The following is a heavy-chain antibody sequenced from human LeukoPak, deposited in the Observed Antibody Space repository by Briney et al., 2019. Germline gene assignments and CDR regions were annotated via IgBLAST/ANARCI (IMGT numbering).Heavy chain of an antibody. D-gene: IGHD3-22*01. J-gene: IGHJ4*02. Sequence: GASVKVSCKASGGTFSSYAISWVRQAPGQGLEWMGRIIPIFGTANYAQKFQGRVTITTDESTSTAYMELSSLRSEDTAVYYCASIYYDSSGYYYGYFDYWGQGTLVTVSS. CDR2: IIPIFGTA. CDR3: ASIYYDSSGYYYGYFDY. V-gene: IGHV1-69*05. CDR1: GGTFSSYA.